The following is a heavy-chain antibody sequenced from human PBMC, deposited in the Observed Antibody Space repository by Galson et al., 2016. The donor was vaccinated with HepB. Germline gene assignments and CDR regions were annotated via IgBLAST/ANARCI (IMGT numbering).Heavy chain of an antibody. CDR2: ISASKGKT. CDR3: ARDRDYLLDS. Sequence: SVKVSCKASGYTFTSYGISWVRQAPGQGLEWMGWISASKGKTNYAQNLQGRVTMTTDTYTSTVYMELRSLRSDDTAGYYWARDRDYLLDSWGQGTLVTVSP. V-gene: IGHV1-18*01. D-gene: IGHD5-24*01. J-gene: IGHJ4*02. CDR1: GYTFTSYG.